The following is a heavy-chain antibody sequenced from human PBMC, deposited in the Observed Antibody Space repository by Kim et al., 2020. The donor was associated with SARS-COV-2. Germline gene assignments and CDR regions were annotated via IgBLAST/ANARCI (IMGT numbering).Heavy chain of an antibody. CDR1: GGSFSGYY. J-gene: IGHJ4*02. CDR3: ARGPWQLYFDY. Sequence: SETLSLTCAVYGGSFSGYYWSWIRQPPGKGLEWIGEINHSGSTNYNPSLKSRVTISVDTSKNQFSLKLSSVTAADTAVYYCARGPWQLYFDYWGQGTLVTVSS. D-gene: IGHD6-13*01. CDR2: INHSGST. V-gene: IGHV4-34*01.